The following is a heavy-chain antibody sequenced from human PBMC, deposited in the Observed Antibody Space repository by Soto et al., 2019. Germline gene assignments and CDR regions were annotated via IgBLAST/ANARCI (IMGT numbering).Heavy chain of an antibody. CDR1: GYTFTSYG. CDR3: ASDSGYCSGGSCYSGGAFDI. V-gene: IGHV1-18*01. D-gene: IGHD2-15*01. CDR2: ISAYNGNT. Sequence: ASVKVSCKASGYTFTSYGISWVRRAPGQGLEWMGWISAYNGNTNYAQKLQGRVTMTTDTSTSTAYMELRSLRSDDTAVYYCASDSGYCSGGSCYSGGAFDIWGQGTMVTVSS. J-gene: IGHJ3*02.